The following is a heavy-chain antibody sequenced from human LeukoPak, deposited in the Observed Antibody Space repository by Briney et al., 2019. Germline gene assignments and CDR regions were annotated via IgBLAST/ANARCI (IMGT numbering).Heavy chain of an antibody. V-gene: IGHV3-11*04. J-gene: IGHJ4*02. CDR2: ISASGAVP. CDR3: ARSMKGQWLQVDY. CDR1: GFRFDSFY. D-gene: IGHD5-12*01. Sequence: GGSLRLSCAASGFRFDSFYMGWIRQVPGKGLDYIALISASGAVPYYAESVKGRFTISRDNAKNSVSLQMNSLSADDTAVYYCARSMKGQWLQVDYWGQGTLVTVSS.